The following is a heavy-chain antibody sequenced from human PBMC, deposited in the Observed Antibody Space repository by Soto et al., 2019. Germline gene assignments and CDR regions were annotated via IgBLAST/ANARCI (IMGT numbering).Heavy chain of an antibody. J-gene: IGHJ6*03. CDR3: ARDGNYYYYYVDD. V-gene: IGHV3-48*01. CDR1: GFTFSSYS. CDR2: ISSSSSTI. Sequence: PGGSLRLSCAASGFTFSSYSMNWVRQAPGEGREWVSYISSSSSTIYYAESVKGRFTISRDNAKNSLYLQVNSLRAEDTAVYYRARDGNYYYYYVDDWGKGATVTVSS.